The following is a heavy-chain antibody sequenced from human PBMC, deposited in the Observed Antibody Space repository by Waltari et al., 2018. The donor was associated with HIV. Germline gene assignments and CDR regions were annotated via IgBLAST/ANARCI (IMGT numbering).Heavy chain of an antibody. CDR2: IYYSWST. D-gene: IGHD2-15*01. Sequence: QLQLQESGPGLVKPSETLSLTGTVSGVPIRRSRYYWGCIRQLPGKGLEWIGSIYYSWSTYYNPSLKSRVTISVDTSKNQFSLKLSSVTAADTAVYYCARTYCSGGSCYSNYFHYWGQGTLVTVSS. CDR3: ARTYCSGGSCYSNYFHY. V-gene: IGHV4-39*07. J-gene: IGHJ4*02. CDR1: GVPIRRSRYY.